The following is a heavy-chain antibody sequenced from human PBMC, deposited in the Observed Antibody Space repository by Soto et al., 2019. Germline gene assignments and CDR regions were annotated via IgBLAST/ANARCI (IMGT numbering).Heavy chain of an antibody. CDR3: ARCNPDYSNYYYYYYMDV. CDR1: GGSFSGYY. CDR2: INHSGST. J-gene: IGHJ6*03. D-gene: IGHD4-4*01. V-gene: IGHV4-34*01. Sequence: AETLSLTCAVYGGSFSGYYWSWIRQPPGKGLEWIGEINHSGSTNYNPSHKSRVTISVDTSKNQFSLELSSVTAADTAVYYCARCNPDYSNYYYYYYMDVWGKGTTVTVSS.